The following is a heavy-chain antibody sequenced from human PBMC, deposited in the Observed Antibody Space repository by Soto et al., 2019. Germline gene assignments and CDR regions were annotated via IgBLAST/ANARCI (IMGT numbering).Heavy chain of an antibody. CDR1: GFTFSSYW. J-gene: IGHJ4*02. D-gene: IGHD3-3*01. Sequence: GGSLRLSCAASGFTFSSYWMHWVRQAPGKGLVWVSRINSDGSSTSYADSVKGRFTISRDNAKNTLYLQMNSLRAEDTAVYYCARATRYYDFWSGYYSDRDYFDYWGQGTLVTVSS. V-gene: IGHV3-74*01. CDR2: INSDGSST. CDR3: ARATRYYDFWSGYYSDRDYFDY.